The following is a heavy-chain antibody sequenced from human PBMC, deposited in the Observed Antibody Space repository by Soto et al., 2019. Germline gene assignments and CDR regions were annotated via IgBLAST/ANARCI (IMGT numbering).Heavy chain of an antibody. CDR2: INPSGGRT. V-gene: IGHV1-46*01. CDR3: ARDILNYYDSSGYFDY. D-gene: IGHD3-22*01. CDR1: GCTFTSYY. Sequence: QVQLVQSGAEVKKPGASVKVSGKASGCTFTSYYMHWVRQAPGQGLEWMGIINPSGGRTSYAQKFQGRVTMTRDTSTSTVYMELSSLRSEDTAVYYCARDILNYYDSSGYFDYWGQGTLVTVSS. J-gene: IGHJ4*02.